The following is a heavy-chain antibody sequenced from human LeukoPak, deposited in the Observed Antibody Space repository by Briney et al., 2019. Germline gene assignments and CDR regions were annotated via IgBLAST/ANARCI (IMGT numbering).Heavy chain of an antibody. V-gene: IGHV4-59*03. CDR1: DGSISTYY. D-gene: IGHD6-6*01. CDR3: ATTTIGSSSSYYSDY. J-gene: IGHJ4*02. Sequence: SETLSLTCTISDGSISTYYWSWIRQPPGKGLEWIGYVYYSGSADYNPSLRSRVTLSVDTSKNQFSLTLTSVTAADTAMYYCATTTIGSSSSYYSDYWGRGTLVTVSS. CDR2: VYYSGSA.